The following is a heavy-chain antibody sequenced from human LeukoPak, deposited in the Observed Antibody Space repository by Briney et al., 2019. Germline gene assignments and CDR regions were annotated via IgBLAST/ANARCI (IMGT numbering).Heavy chain of an antibody. Sequence: PSETLSLTCTVSGGSISSYYWSWIRQPPGKGLEWIGYIYYSGSTNYNPSLKSRVTISVDTSKNQFSLKLSSVTAADTAVYYCARGLLFDYFDYWGQGTLVTVSS. CDR2: IYYSGST. CDR3: ARGLLFDYFDY. CDR1: GGSISSYY. J-gene: IGHJ4*02. D-gene: IGHD3-3*01. V-gene: IGHV4-59*01.